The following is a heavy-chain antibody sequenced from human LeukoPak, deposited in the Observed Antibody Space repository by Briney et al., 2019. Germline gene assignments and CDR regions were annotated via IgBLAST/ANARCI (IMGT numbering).Heavy chain of an antibody. CDR3: AKMSLSYGNDAFDI. V-gene: IGHV3-23*01. J-gene: IGHJ3*02. Sequence: PGGSLRLSCAASGFIFSNYAMNWVRQAPGKGLQWVSSIRGGGANPTYIESVKGRFTISRDNSKNTLYLQMSSLRAEDTAVCYCAKMSLSYGNDAFDIWGQGTMVTVSS. CDR1: GFIFSNYA. CDR2: IRGGGANP. D-gene: IGHD3-16*01.